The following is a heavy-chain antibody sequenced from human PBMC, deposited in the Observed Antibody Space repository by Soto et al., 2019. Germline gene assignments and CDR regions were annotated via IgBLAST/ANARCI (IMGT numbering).Heavy chain of an antibody. J-gene: IGHJ4*02. CDR3: ARDREPDGIWTFDS. D-gene: IGHD3-9*01. CDR1: GFTLAKYT. Sequence: GGSLRLSCAASGFTLAKYTMGWVRQTPRKGQEWVAESYSSGGTEYADSVKGRFTISRDNSKNTLFLQMKNLRVEDTALYYCARDREPDGIWTFDSWGQGTLVTVSS. CDR2: SYSSGGT. V-gene: IGHV3-23*01.